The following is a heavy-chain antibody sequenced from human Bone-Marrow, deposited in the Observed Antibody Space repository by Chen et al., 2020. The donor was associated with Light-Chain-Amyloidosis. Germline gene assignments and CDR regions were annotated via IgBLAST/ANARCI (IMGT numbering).Heavy chain of an antibody. D-gene: IGHD5-12*01. CDR3: ARRRDGYNLDY. Sequence: EVQLEQTGPEGKKPGEYLKISCKGSGYTFLNYWIGWVRQMPWKGLEWMGVIYPDAPDAIYSPSFVRPVTNSADKSITTAYLQWWSLKASDTSMYYCARRRDGYNLDYWGQGTLVTVSS. CDR2: IYPDAPDA. V-gene: IGHV5-51*01. J-gene: IGHJ4*02. CDR1: GYTFLNYW.